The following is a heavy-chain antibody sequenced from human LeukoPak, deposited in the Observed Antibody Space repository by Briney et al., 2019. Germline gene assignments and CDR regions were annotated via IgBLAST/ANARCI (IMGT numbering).Heavy chain of an antibody. V-gene: IGHV4-31*03. CDR1: GGSISSGGYY. CDR3: ARDRDSSGYLLLDP. J-gene: IGHJ5*02. Sequence: PSQTLSLTCTVSGGSISSGGYYWSWIRQHPGKGLEWIGYIYYSGSTYYNPSLKSRVTISVDTSKNQFSLKLSSVTAADTAVYYCARDRDSSGYLLLDPWGQGTLVTASS. D-gene: IGHD3-22*01. CDR2: IYYSGST.